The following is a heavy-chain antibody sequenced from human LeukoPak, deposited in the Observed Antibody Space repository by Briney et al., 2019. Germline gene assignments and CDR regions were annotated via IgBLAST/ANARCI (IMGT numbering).Heavy chain of an antibody. CDR1: GGSLSSGSYY. Sequence: SQTLSLTCTVSGGSLSSGSYYWSWIRQPAGKGLEGIGRIYTSGSTNYNPSLKSRVTLSVDTSKNQFSLKLSSVTAADTAVYYCARDPDWGHYFDYWGQGTLVTVSS. D-gene: IGHD7-27*01. CDR2: IYTSGST. J-gene: IGHJ4*02. CDR3: ARDPDWGHYFDY. V-gene: IGHV4-61*02.